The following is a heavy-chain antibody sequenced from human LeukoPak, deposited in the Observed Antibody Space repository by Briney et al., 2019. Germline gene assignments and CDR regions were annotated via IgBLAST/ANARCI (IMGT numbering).Heavy chain of an antibody. Sequence: PGGSRRLSCAASGFTFSDYYMSWIRQAPGKGLEWVSYISSSGSTIYYADSVKGRFTISRDNAKNSLYLQMNSLRAEDTAVYYCARNSYDYVWGSYDRTSADYWGQGTLVTVSS. CDR2: ISSSGSTI. D-gene: IGHD3-16*01. CDR3: ARNSYDYVWGSYDRTSADY. CDR1: GFTFSDYY. J-gene: IGHJ4*02. V-gene: IGHV3-11*04.